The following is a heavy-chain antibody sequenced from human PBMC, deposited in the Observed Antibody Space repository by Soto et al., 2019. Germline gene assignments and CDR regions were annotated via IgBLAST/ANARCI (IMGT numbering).Heavy chain of an antibody. Sequence: GASVKVSCKASGYTFTGYYMHWVRQAPGQGLEWMGWINPNSGGTNYAQKFQGWVTMTRDTSISTAYMELSRLRSDDTAVYYCARGEREGSSYHNWFDPWGQGTLVTVSS. CDR1: GYTFTGYY. J-gene: IGHJ5*02. CDR3: ARGEREGSSYHNWFDP. CDR2: INPNSGGT. D-gene: IGHD6-6*01. V-gene: IGHV1-2*04.